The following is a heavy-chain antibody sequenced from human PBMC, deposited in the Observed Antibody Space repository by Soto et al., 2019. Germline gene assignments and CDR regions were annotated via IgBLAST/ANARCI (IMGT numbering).Heavy chain of an antibody. V-gene: IGHV1-69*12. CDR3: ARGAAGYSSGWTPSVGYFDL. Sequence: QVQLVQSGAEGKKPGSSVKVSCKASGGTFSSYAISWVRQAPGQGLEWMGGIIPIFGTANYAQKFQGRVTITADESTSTAYMELSSLRSEDTAVYYCARGAAGYSSGWTPSVGYFDLWGRGTLVTVSS. D-gene: IGHD6-19*01. J-gene: IGHJ2*01. CDR1: GGTFSSYA. CDR2: IIPIFGTA.